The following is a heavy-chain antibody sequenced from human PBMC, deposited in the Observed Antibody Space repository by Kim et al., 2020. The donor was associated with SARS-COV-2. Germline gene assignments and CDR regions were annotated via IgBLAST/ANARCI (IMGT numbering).Heavy chain of an antibody. Sequence: TKYADSMEGRFTISRDNTKNSLYLQMNGLRAEDTAVYYCVRENYWAFDIWGQGTMVTVSS. J-gene: IGHJ3*02. CDR3: VRENYWAFDI. V-gene: IGHV3-11*06. CDR2: T. D-gene: IGHD1-7*01.